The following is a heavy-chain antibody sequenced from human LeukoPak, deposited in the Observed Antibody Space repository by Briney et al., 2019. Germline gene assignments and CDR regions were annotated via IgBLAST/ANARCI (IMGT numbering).Heavy chain of an antibody. CDR1: GYTFTSYD. V-gene: IGHV1-8*01. CDR2: MNPNSGNT. CDR3: AGAVDIVVVPAAIYWFDP. J-gene: IGHJ5*02. Sequence: ASVKVSCKASGYTFTSYDINWVRQATGQGLEWMGWMNPNSGNTGYAQKFQGRVTMTRNTSISTAYMELSSLRSEDTAVYYCAGAVDIVVVPAAIYWFDPWGQGTLVTVSS. D-gene: IGHD2-2*01.